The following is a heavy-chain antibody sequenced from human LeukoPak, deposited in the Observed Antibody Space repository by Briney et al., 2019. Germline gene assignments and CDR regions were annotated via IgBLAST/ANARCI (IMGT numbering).Heavy chain of an antibody. CDR2: ISGTAFST. Sequence: GGSLRLSCAASGFTFSDYGMSWVRQAPGQGLEWVSIISGTAFSTYYADSVRGRFTISRDNSRNTLSLQMNSLRAEDTAVYYCAKDTGSGYDYFSYYYDYWGQGTLVTVSS. CDR3: AKDTGSGYDYFSYYYDY. CDR1: GFTFSDYG. J-gene: IGHJ4*02. D-gene: IGHD5-12*01. V-gene: IGHV3-23*01.